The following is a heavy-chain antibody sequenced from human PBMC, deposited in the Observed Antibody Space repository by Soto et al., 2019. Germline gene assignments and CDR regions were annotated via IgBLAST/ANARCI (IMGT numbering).Heavy chain of an antibody. CDR3: ARVRGYCSSTSCPYYYGMDV. CDR1: GFTFSSYS. Sequence: GGSLRLSCAASGFTFSSYSMNWVRQAPGKGLEWVSSISSSSSYIYYADSVKGRFTISRDNAKNSLYLQMNSLRAEDTAVYYCARVRGYCSSTSCPYYYGMDVWGQGTTVTVSS. J-gene: IGHJ6*02. D-gene: IGHD2-2*01. V-gene: IGHV3-21*01. CDR2: ISSSSSYI.